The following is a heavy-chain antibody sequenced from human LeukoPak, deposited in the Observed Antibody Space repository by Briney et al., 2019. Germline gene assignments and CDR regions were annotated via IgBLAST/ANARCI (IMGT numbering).Heavy chain of an antibody. V-gene: IGHV1-18*01. Sequence: ASVKVSCKAPGYTFTSHGFSWVRQAPGQGLEWMGWISAYKGNTNYVQKFQGRVTMTTDTSTSTAYMELRSLRSDDTAVYYCARAATVTTADYWGQGTLVTVSS. J-gene: IGHJ4*02. CDR2: ISAYKGNT. CDR3: ARAATVTTADY. D-gene: IGHD4-17*01. CDR1: GYTFTSHG.